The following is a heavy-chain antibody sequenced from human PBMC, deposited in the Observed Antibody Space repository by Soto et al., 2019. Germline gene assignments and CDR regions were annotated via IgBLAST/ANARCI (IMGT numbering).Heavy chain of an antibody. J-gene: IGHJ1*01. Sequence: PSETLSLTCTVSGGSIISYYWSWIRQPPGKGLEWIGYIYYSGSTNYNPSLKSRVTISVDTSKNQFSLKLSSVTAADTAVYYCARGLTMFYFQHWGQGTLVTVSS. CDR2: IYYSGST. D-gene: IGHD3-10*02. V-gene: IGHV4-59*01. CDR1: GGSIISYY. CDR3: ARGLTMFYFQH.